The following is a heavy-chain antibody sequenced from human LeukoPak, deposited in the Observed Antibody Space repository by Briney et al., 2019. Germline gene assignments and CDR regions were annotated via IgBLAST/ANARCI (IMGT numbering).Heavy chain of an antibody. Sequence: GGSLRLSCAASGFTFDDYAMHGVRQAPGEGVEWGSGISWNSGSIGYADSVKGRFTTSRDNAKNSLYLQKNSLRAEDTALYYCAKANHSSGYLGYFDYWGQGTLVTVSS. J-gene: IGHJ4*02. V-gene: IGHV3-9*01. D-gene: IGHD3-22*01. CDR1: GFTFDDYA. CDR2: ISWNSGSI. CDR3: AKANHSSGYLGYFDY.